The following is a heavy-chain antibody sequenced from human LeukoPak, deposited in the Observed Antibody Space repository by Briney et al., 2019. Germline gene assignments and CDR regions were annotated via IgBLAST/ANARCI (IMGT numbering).Heavy chain of an antibody. CDR3: ARDLNMESSSSWFRLGYYYYYMDV. CDR1: GFTFSSYA. CDR2: ISGSGGIT. V-gene: IGHV3-23*01. D-gene: IGHD6-13*01. Sequence: GGSLRLSCAASGFTFSSYAMSRVRQAPGKGLECVSGISGSGGITYYADSVKGRFTISRDNAKNSLYLQMDSLRAEYTAVYYCARDLNMESSSSWFRLGYYYYYMDVWGKGTTVTVSS. J-gene: IGHJ6*03.